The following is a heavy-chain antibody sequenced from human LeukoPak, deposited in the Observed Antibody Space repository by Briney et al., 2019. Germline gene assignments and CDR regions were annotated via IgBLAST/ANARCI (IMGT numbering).Heavy chain of an antibody. CDR3: ARASGSYWTGPEYYFDY. J-gene: IGHJ4*02. V-gene: IGHV3-21*01. CDR2: ISSSSSYI. Sequence: GGSLRLSCAASGFTFSSYSMNWVRQAPGKGLEWVSSISSSSSYIYYADSVKGRFTISRDNAKNSLYLQTNSLRAEDTAVYYCARASGSYWTGPEYYFDYWGQGTLVTVSS. CDR1: GFTFSSYS. D-gene: IGHD3-10*01.